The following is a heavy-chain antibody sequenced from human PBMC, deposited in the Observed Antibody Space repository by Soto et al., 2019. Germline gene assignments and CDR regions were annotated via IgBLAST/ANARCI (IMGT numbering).Heavy chain of an antibody. CDR3: GKAMLTEWLLSWFDP. D-gene: IGHD3-3*01. CDR1: GFSFVGYP. V-gene: IGHV3-9*01. J-gene: IGHJ5*02. CDR2: ISWNSGSI. Sequence: GGSLRLSCVASGFSFVGYPMHWVRQAPGKGLEWVSGISWNSGSIGYADSVKGRFTISRDNAKNSLYLQMNSLRAEDTALYYCGKAMLTEWLLSWFDPWGQGTLVTVSS.